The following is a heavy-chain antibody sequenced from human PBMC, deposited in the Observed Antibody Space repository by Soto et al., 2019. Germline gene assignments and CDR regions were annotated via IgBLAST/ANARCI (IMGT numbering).Heavy chain of an antibody. J-gene: IGHJ2*01. CDR3: ARDSSGYYFRRYWYFDL. CDR2: INHSGST. V-gene: IGHV4-34*01. Sequence: QVQLQQWGAGLLKPSETLSLTCAVYGGSFSGYYWSWIRQPPGKGLEWIGEINHSGSTNYNPSLKSRVTISVDTSKNQSSLKLSSVTAADTAVYYCARDSSGYYFRRYWYFDLWGRGTLVTVSS. CDR1: GGSFSGYY. D-gene: IGHD3-22*01.